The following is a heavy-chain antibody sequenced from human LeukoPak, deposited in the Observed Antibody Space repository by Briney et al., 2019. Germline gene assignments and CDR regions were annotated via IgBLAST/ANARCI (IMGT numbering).Heavy chain of an antibody. CDR3: ARVPSHYDFWSGYYYYFDY. V-gene: IGHV4-34*01. D-gene: IGHD3-3*01. CDR2: INHSGRT. Sequence: SETLSLTCAVYGGSFSGYYWSWIRQPPGKGLEWIGEINHSGRTNYNPSLKSRVTISVDTSKNQFSLKLSSVTAADTAVYYCARVPSHYDFWSGYYYYFDYWGQGTLVTVSS. CDR1: GGSFSGYY. J-gene: IGHJ4*02.